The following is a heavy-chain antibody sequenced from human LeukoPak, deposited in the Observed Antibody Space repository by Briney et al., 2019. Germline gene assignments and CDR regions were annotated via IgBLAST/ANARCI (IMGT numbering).Heavy chain of an antibody. Sequence: GGSLRLSCAASGFTFSSYWMHWVRQAPGKGLVWVSRINSDGSSTSYADSVKGRFTISRDNAKNTLYLQMNSLRAEDTAVYYCATGPYDSSGYYFEPDYWGQGTLVTVSS. D-gene: IGHD3-22*01. CDR3: ATGPYDSSGYYFEPDY. J-gene: IGHJ4*02. V-gene: IGHV3-74*01. CDR2: INSDGSST. CDR1: GFTFSSYW.